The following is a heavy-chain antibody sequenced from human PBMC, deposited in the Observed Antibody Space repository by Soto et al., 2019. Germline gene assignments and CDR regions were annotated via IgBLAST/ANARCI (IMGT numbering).Heavy chain of an antibody. CDR3: VREWGDNCFDP. V-gene: IGHV4-59*11. J-gene: IGHJ5*02. CDR2: IYYSGST. D-gene: IGHD1-26*01. Sequence: SETLSLTCIVSGGSINRHYCHWIRQPPGKPREWIGYIYYSGSTNYNPSLKSRVTMSLDTSKIQFSLKLNSVTAADTAVYYCVREWGDNCFDPWGHGTLVTVSS. CDR1: GGSINRHY.